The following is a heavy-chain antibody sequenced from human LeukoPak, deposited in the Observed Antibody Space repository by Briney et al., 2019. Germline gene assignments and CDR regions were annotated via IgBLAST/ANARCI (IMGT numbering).Heavy chain of an antibody. Sequence: SETLSLTCAVYGGSFSGYYWSWIRQPPGKGLEGIGEINHSGSTNYNPSLKRRVTISGDTSKNQFSLKLSSVTAADTAVYYCARGRRADVRYCSSTSCPGGLSYWGQGTLVTVSS. CDR1: GGSFSGYY. V-gene: IGHV4-34*01. CDR2: INHSGST. CDR3: ARGRRADVRYCSSTSCPGGLSY. J-gene: IGHJ4*02. D-gene: IGHD2-2*01.